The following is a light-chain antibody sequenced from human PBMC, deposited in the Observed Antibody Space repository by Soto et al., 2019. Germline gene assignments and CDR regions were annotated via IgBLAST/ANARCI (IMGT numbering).Light chain of an antibody. CDR2: GAS. Sequence: EIVLTQSPGTLSLSPGERATLSCRASQSVSSSYLAWYQQKPGQAPRLLIYGASSRATGIPDRFSGSGSGTDFTLTISRLEPEDFAVYYCQQYGSSPTFGQGKHWRL. CDR1: QSVSSSY. CDR3: QQYGSSPT. V-gene: IGKV3-20*01. J-gene: IGKJ5*01.